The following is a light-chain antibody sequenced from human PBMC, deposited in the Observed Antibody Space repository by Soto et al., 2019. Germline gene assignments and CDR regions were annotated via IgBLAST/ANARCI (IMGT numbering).Light chain of an antibody. CDR1: SSNIGAGYD. J-gene: IGLJ1*01. Sequence: QSVLTQPPSVSGAPGQRVTISCTGSSSNIGAGYDVHWYQQLPGTAPKLLIYGNSNRPSGVPDRFSGSKSGTSASLAITGLQAEDEAHYYCQSYDSSLSGRGYVFGTGTKVTVL. CDR3: QSYDSSLSGRGYV. CDR2: GNS. V-gene: IGLV1-40*01.